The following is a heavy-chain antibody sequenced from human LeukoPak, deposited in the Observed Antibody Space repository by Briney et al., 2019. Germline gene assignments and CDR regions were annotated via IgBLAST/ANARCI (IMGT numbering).Heavy chain of an antibody. Sequence: ASVKVSCKASGGTFSSYAISWVRQATGQGLEWMGWMNPNSGNTGYAQKFQGRVTITRNTSLSTAYMELSSLRSEDTAVYYCARTRRRVVRGTYYFDYWGQGTLVTVSS. CDR1: GGTFSSYA. V-gene: IGHV1-8*03. CDR2: MNPNSGNT. D-gene: IGHD3-10*01. J-gene: IGHJ4*02. CDR3: ARTRRRVVRGTYYFDY.